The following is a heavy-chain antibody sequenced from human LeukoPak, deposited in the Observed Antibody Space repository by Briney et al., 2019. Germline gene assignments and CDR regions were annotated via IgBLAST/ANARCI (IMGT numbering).Heavy chain of an antibody. Sequence: ASVKVSCKASGYAFTSYGISWVRQAPGQGLEWMGWISAYNGNTNYAQKLQGRVTMTTDTSTSTAYMELRSLRSDDTAVYYCARGDYYDSSGYYPPEYFQHWGQGTLVTVSS. CDR1: GYAFTSYG. CDR3: ARGDYYDSSGYYPPEYFQH. CDR2: ISAYNGNT. J-gene: IGHJ1*01. V-gene: IGHV1-18*01. D-gene: IGHD3-22*01.